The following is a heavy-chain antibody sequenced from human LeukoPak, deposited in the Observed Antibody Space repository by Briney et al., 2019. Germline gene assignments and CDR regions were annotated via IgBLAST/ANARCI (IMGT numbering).Heavy chain of an antibody. CDR3: ASGGLWFGDLKGPGAGYFQH. D-gene: IGHD3-10*01. Sequence: KPSETLSLTCAVYGGSFSGYYWSWIRQPPGKGLEWIGEINHSGSTNYNPSLKSRVTISVDTSNNQFSLKLSSVTAADTAVYYCASGGLWFGDLKGPGAGYFQHWGQGTLVGLPS. CDR2: INHSGST. V-gene: IGHV4-34*01. CDR1: GGSFSGYY. J-gene: IGHJ1*01.